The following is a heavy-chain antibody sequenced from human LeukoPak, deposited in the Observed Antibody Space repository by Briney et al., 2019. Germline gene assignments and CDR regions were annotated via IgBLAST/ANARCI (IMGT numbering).Heavy chain of an antibody. D-gene: IGHD5-24*01. V-gene: IGHV5-51*01. CDR2: IYPGDSDT. CDR1: GYSFTGYG. CDR3: ARRRDPGAFDI. Sequence: GESLKISCKGSGYSFTGYGTAWVRRWPGKALEWMGIIYPGDSDTIYSPSFQGQVTISADKPISTAYLQWSSLKASDTAMYYCARRRDPGAFDIWGQGTMVTVSS. J-gene: IGHJ3*02.